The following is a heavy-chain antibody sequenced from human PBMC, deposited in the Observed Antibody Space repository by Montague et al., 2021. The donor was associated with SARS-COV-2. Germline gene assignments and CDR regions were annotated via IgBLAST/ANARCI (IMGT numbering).Heavy chain of an antibody. CDR2: VWYDGSRN. J-gene: IGHJ6*03. V-gene: IGHV3-33*06. CDR3: AKELLSGYYYHMDV. CDR1: GFTFSSFA. D-gene: IGHD2-15*01. Sequence: SLRLSCAASGFTFSSFAMHWVRQAPGKGLEWVALVWYDGSRNYYTGSVKGRFTISRDNSENTLYLQMDSLRVEDTAVYYCAKELLSGYYYHMDVWGKGTPVTVSS.